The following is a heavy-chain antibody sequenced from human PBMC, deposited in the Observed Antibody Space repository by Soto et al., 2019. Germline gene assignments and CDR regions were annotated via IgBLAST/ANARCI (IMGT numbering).Heavy chain of an antibody. D-gene: IGHD3-22*01. CDR1: GFLFSSYW. CDR3: ARERGTYYYDSSCYYLRGLGMDV. Sequence: EVQLVESGGGLVQPGGSLRLSCAASGFLFSSYWMHWVRQAPGKGLVWVSRINSDGSSKSYADSVKGRFTISRDNAKNTLYLQMNSLRAEDTAVYYCARERGTYYYDSSCYYLRGLGMDVWGQGTTVTVSS. CDR2: INSDGSSK. V-gene: IGHV3-74*01. J-gene: IGHJ6*02.